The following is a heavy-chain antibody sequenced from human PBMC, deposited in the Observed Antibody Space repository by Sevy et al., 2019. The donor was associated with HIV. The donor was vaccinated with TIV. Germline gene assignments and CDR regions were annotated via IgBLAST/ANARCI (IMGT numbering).Heavy chain of an antibody. CDR3: EAITTAGRDY. J-gene: IGHJ4*02. Sequence: GGSLRLSCAASGFIFSSYVMSWVRQAPGKGLEWVSSISGSGGYTYYATSVKGRFTISRDNSNSMLYLQMNSLRAEDTAIYYCEAITTAGRDYWGQGTLVTVSS. CDR2: ISGSGGYT. V-gene: IGHV3-23*01. CDR1: GFIFSSYV. D-gene: IGHD1-1*01.